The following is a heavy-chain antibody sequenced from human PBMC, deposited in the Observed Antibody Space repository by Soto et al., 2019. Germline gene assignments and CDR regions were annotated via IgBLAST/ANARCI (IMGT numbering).Heavy chain of an antibody. CDR1: GGTFSSYA. CDR2: IIPIFGTA. J-gene: IGHJ4*02. Sequence: ASVKVSCKASGGTFSSYAISWVLQAPGQGLEWMGGIIPIFGTANYAQKFQGRVTITADESTSTAYMELSSLRSEDTAVYYCARSRRAVAGPADLDYWGQGTLVTVSS. V-gene: IGHV1-69*13. CDR3: ARSRRAVAGPADLDY. D-gene: IGHD6-19*01.